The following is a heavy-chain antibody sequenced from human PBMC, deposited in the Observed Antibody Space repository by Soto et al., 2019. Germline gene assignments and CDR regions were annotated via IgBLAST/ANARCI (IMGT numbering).Heavy chain of an antibody. D-gene: IGHD3-3*01. J-gene: IGHJ6*02. Sequence: GGSLRLSCAASGFTFSSYAMHWVRQAPGKGLEWVAVISYDGSNKYYADSVKGRFTISRDNSKNTLYLQMNSLRAEDTAVYYCSKSSYEFGSGYPRILGYYYYGLDVWAQGTTVTVSS. CDR3: SKSSYEFGSGYPRILGYYYYGLDV. CDR1: GFTFSSYA. V-gene: IGHV3-30-3*01. CDR2: ISYDGSNK.